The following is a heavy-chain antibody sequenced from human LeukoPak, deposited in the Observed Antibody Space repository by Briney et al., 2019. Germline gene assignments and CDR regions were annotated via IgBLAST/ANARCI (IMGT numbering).Heavy chain of an antibody. CDR2: ISYDGSNK. Sequence: GGSLRLSCAASGFTFSSYGMHWVRQAPGKGLEWVAVISYDGSNKYYADSVKGRFTITRDNSKTTLYLQMNSLRAEDTAVYYCAKDQIGYYYGSGIFDPWGQGTLVTVSS. V-gene: IGHV3-30*18. CDR1: GFTFSSYG. J-gene: IGHJ5*02. CDR3: AKDQIGYYYGSGIFDP. D-gene: IGHD3-10*01.